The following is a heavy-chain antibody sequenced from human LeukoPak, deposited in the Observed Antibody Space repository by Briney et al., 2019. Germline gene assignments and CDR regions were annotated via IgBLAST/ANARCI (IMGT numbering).Heavy chain of an antibody. CDR1: GFTFSSYS. D-gene: IGHD2-15*01. V-gene: IGHV3-21*01. Sequence: GGSLRLSCAASGFTFSSYSMNWVRQAPGKGLEWVSSITRSSTYIYYADSVKGRFTISKDNAKNSLYLQMNSLRAEDTAVYYCAREDCSGGNCFYNRYYYYGMDVWGLGTTVTVSS. CDR2: ITRSSTYI. CDR3: AREDCSGGNCFYNRYYYYGMDV. J-gene: IGHJ6*02.